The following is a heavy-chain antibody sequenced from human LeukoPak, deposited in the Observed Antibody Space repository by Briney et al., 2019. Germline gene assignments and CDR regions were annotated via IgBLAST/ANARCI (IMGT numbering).Heavy chain of an antibody. CDR3: ANFVITTFSHIEDDY. Sequence: GGSLRLSCAASGFTFSSYAMSWVRQAPGKGLEWVSAISGSGGSTYYADSVKGRFTISRDNSKNTLYLQMNSLRAEDTAVYYCANFVITTFSHIEDDYWGQGTLVTVSS. CDR2: ISGSGGST. D-gene: IGHD3-22*01. V-gene: IGHV3-23*01. J-gene: IGHJ4*02. CDR1: GFTFSSYA.